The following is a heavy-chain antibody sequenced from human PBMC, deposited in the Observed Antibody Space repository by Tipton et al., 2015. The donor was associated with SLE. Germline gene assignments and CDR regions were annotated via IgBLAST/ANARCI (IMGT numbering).Heavy chain of an antibody. CDR1: GGSISSHY. J-gene: IGHJ4*02. CDR2: IYYSGST. V-gene: IGHV4-59*11. Sequence: TLSLTCTVSGGSISSHYWSWIRQPPGTGLEWIGYIYYSGSTNYNPSLKSRVTISVDRSKNQFSLKLSSVTAADTAVYYCARVGWLVHVDYWGQGTLVTVSS. D-gene: IGHD6-19*01. CDR3: ARVGWLVHVDY.